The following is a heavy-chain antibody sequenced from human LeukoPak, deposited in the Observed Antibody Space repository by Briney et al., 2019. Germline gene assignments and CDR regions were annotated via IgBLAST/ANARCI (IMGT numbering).Heavy chain of an antibody. CDR1: GYTLTELS. J-gene: IGHJ4*02. Sequence: ASVKVSCKVSGYTLTELSMHWVRQAPGKGLECMGGFDPEDGETIYAQKFQGRVTMTEDTSTDTAYMELSSLRSEDTAVYYCATVISFPRALRIFDYWGQGTLVAVSS. CDR3: ATVISFPRALRIFDY. V-gene: IGHV1-24*01. CDR2: FDPEDGET. D-gene: IGHD2/OR15-2a*01.